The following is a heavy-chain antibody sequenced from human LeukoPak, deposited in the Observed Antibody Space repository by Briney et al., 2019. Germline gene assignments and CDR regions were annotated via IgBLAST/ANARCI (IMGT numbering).Heavy chain of an antibody. CDR1: GYTLTELS. D-gene: IGHD6-13*01. CDR2: FDPEDGET. V-gene: IGHV1-24*01. Sequence: GASVKVSCKVSGYTLTELSMHWVRQAPGKGLEWMGGFDPEDGETIYAQKFQGRVTMTEDTSTDTAYMELSSLRSEDTAVYYCATDPGSSWYRDDAFDIWGQGTMVTVSS. CDR3: ATDPGSSWYRDDAFDI. J-gene: IGHJ3*02.